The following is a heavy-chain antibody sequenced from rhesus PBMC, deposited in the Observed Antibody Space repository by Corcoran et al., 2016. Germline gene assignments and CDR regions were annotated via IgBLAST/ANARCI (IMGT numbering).Heavy chain of an antibody. V-gene: IGHV3-119*01. Sequence: EVQLVESGGGLVQPGGSLRLSCAAYGFTFSSYWMYWVRQASGKGLEWVSRISSDVTSTSYADSVKGRFTISRENAKNSLYLQMNSLRAEDTAVYYCAREGTGTYFDYWGQGVLVTVSS. CDR2: ISSDVTST. D-gene: IGHD1-7*02. CDR1: GFTFSSYW. J-gene: IGHJ4*01. CDR3: AREGTGTYFDY.